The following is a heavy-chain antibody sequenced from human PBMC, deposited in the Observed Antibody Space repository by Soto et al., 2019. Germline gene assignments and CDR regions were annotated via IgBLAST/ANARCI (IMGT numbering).Heavy chain of an antibody. V-gene: IGHV4-59*02. CDR3: ARTPETRDWLDP. D-gene: IGHD1-7*01. Sequence: SETLSLTCSVCGASVSSYYWSWVRQPPGKGLEWIGYIYYIGAYNYNPSLKSRVTISVDTSKNQFSLKLTSVTAADTAVYYCARTPETRDWLDPWGQGTLVTVSS. CDR2: IYYIGAY. J-gene: IGHJ5*02. CDR1: GASVSSYY.